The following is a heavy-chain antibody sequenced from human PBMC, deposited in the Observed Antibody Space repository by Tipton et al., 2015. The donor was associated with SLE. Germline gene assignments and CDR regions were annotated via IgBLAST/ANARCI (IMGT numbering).Heavy chain of an antibody. D-gene: IGHD1-1*01. CDR1: GGAISSGGYY. Sequence: TLSLTCTVSGGAISSGGYYWGWIRQPAGKGLGGVGRIYPSGNTFHNPSLKSRVTISMDLSNNQFSVNLSSVTASDTAVYYCAKTLAGATPGRYQSYWYFDLWGRGLRVIVSS. CDR2: IYPSGNT. V-gene: IGHV4-61*02. CDR3: AKTLAGATPGRYQSYWYFDL. J-gene: IGHJ2*01.